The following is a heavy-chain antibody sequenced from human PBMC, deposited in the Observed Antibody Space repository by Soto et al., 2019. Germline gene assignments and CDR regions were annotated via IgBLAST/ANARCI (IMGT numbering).Heavy chain of an antibody. Sequence: EVQLLESGGGLVQPGGSLRLSCAASGFFFSGSAMSWVRQAPGKGLEWVSTIGGSGSTTYFADSVRGRFTISRDNSKNTVYLQVNSLRAYDTALYYCVKDCGGGVSCTDWGQGTRVTVSS. V-gene: IGHV3-23*01. CDR1: GFFFSGSA. J-gene: IGHJ4*02. CDR3: VKDCGGGVSCTD. CDR2: IGGSGSTT. D-gene: IGHD2-8*02.